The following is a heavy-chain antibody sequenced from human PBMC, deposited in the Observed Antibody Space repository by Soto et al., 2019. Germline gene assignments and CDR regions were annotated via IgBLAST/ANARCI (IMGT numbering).Heavy chain of an antibody. V-gene: IGHV3-30*03. CDR3: AAHQRGLRGYSYGPLDYYYYGMDV. CDR1: GFTFSSYG. CDR2: ISYDGSNK. D-gene: IGHD5-18*01. J-gene: IGHJ6*02. Sequence: QVQLVESGGGVVQPGRSLRLSCAASGFTFSSYGMHWVRQAPGKGLEWVAVISYDGSNKYYADSVKGRFTISRDNSKNTMXXQXNXXRAEDTAVYYCAAHQRGLRGYSYGPLDYYYYGMDVWGQGTTVTVSS.